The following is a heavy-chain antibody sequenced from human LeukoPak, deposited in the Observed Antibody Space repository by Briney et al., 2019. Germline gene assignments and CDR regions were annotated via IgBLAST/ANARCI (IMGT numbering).Heavy chain of an antibody. CDR1: GFISSNFP. J-gene: IGHJ4*02. CDR3: VRDFILGFPDYFDS. V-gene: IGHV3-30-3*01. Sequence: GGSLRLSCEASGFISSNFPLHWVRQTPDKGLECVALLSSDGNTKYYTGSVRGRFTVPRDNSKNTVYLQMNSLRVEDTAVYYCVRDFILGFPDYFDSWGQGTLDTVSS. D-gene: IGHD3-3*01. CDR2: LSSDGNTK.